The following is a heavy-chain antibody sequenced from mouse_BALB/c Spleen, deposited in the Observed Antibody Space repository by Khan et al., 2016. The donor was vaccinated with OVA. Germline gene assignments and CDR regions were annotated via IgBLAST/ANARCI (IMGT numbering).Heavy chain of an antibody. CDR3: ARVGYNGTMDC. CDR1: GFTFTNYG. J-gene: IGHJ4*01. V-gene: IGHV9-3-1*01. CDR2: INTYTGEP. Sequence: QIQLVQSGPELKKPGETVQISCKASGFTFTNYGMNWVKQAPGKGLQWMGWINTYTGEPTFADDFKGRFSFSLETSTSTAYLQINSLNNEDTATSFCARVGYNGTMDCWGQGTSVTVSS. D-gene: IGHD2-14*01.